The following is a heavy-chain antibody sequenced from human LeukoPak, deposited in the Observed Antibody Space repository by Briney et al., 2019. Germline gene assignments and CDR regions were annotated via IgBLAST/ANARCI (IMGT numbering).Heavy chain of an antibody. CDR1: GFTFSSYA. J-gene: IGHJ4*02. D-gene: IGHD2-2*01. CDR3: ARDTYQPSLIDY. V-gene: IGHV3-21*05. CDR2: IDSGSDDI. Sequence: GGSLRLSCAASGFTFSSYAMKWVRQAPGKGLEWVSYIDSGSDDIHYADSVRGRFTISRDNAKNTLYLQMKSLRAEDTAVYYCARDTYQPSLIDYWGQGTLVTVSS.